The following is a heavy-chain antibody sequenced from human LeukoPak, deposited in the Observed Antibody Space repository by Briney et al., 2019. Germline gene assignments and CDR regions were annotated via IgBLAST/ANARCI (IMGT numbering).Heavy chain of an antibody. CDR2: TRGSGSTA. D-gene: IGHD1-1*01. CDR1: GFTFSNYA. Sequence: GGSLRLSCAGSGFTFSNYAMNWVRQAPGKGLEWVSTTRGSGSTAYYAVSVKGRFTISRDNSKNTLYLQMNSLRAEDTAVYYCARKASGEEYIDDWGQGSLATVSS. CDR3: ARKASGEEYIDD. J-gene: IGHJ4*02. V-gene: IGHV3-23*01.